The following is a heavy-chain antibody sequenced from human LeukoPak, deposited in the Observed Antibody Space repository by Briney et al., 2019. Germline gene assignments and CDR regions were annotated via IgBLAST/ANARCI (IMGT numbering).Heavy chain of an antibody. Sequence: GESLKISCKGSGYSFTSYWIGWVRQMPGKGLEWMGIIYPGDPDTRYSPSFQGQVTISADKSITTVYLQWSSLKASDTALYYCARLELPSYYFDYWGQGTLVTVTS. CDR3: ARLELPSYYFDY. D-gene: IGHD2-15*01. CDR2: IYPGDPDT. V-gene: IGHV5-51*01. CDR1: GYSFTSYW. J-gene: IGHJ4*02.